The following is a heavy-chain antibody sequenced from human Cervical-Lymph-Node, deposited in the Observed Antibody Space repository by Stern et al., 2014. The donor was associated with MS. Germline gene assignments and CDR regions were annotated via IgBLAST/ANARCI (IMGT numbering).Heavy chain of an antibody. V-gene: IGHV4-59*01. CDR2: IYYSGST. Sequence: QLQLQESGPGLVKPSETLSLTCTVSGGSISSYYWSWIRQPPGKGLEWIGYIYYSGSTNYNPSLKSRVTISVDTSKNQFSLKLSSVTAADTAVYYCARVGAVAGSHYYGMDVWGQGTTVTVSS. CDR1: GGSISSYY. D-gene: IGHD6-19*01. CDR3: ARVGAVAGSHYYGMDV. J-gene: IGHJ6*02.